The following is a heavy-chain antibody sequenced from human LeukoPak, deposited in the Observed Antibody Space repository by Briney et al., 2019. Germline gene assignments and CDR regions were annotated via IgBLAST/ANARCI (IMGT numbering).Heavy chain of an antibody. D-gene: IGHD3-22*01. V-gene: IGHV3-21*01. CDR1: GFTFSSSG. CDR3: ARDRYDSSGYYGY. Sequence: GGSVRLSCAASGFTFSSSGMNWVRQAPGKGLEWVSSISSSSSYIYYADSVKGRFPLSRENAKNSLYLQMNSLRAEDTAVYYCARDRYDSSGYYGYWGQGTLVTVST. J-gene: IGHJ4*02. CDR2: ISSSSSYI.